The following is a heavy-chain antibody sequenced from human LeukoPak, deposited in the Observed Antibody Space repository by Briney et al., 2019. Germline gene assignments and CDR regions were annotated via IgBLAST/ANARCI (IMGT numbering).Heavy chain of an antibody. CDR3: TRVGYIDEGIDY. J-gene: IGHJ4*02. V-gene: IGHV3-7*04. CDR1: GFPFSSYW. D-gene: IGHD5-24*01. Sequence: GGALRLSCVASGFPFSSYWMTWVRQAPGKGLEWVANIKQDGSKKSYVDSVKGRFTISRDNAKNSLYLQMNSLRAEDTAIYYCTRVGYIDEGIDYWGQGTLVTVSS. CDR2: IKQDGSKK.